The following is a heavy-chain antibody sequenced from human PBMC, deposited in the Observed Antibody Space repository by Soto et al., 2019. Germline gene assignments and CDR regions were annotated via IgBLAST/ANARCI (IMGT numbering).Heavy chain of an antibody. J-gene: IGHJ4*02. CDR1: GFTFKHYN. D-gene: IGHD3-3*01. V-gene: IGHV3-48*04. Sequence: EVQLVESGGGLVQPGGSLRLSCTASGFTFKHYNMNWVRQAPGKGLEWISYITSSSDTMYHADSVKGRLTVSRDNAKNSLFLKMNSLRAEDTAVYDCVREGAEITIFGIVPSLDYGGQGALVTVS. CDR2: ITSSSDTM. CDR3: VREGAEITIFGIVPSLDY.